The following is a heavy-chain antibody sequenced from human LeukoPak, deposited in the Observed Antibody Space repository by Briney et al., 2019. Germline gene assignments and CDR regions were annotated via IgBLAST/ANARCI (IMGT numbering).Heavy chain of an antibody. Sequence: SETLSVTCTVSGGSISSYYWSWIRQPPGKGREWIGYIYYSGSTNYNPSLKSRVTISVDTSKNQFSLKLSSVTAADTAVYYCASSGSYRNDAFDIWGQGTMVTVSS. CDR3: ASSGSYRNDAFDI. J-gene: IGHJ3*02. V-gene: IGHV4-59*01. CDR1: GGSISSYY. D-gene: IGHD1-26*01. CDR2: IYYSGST.